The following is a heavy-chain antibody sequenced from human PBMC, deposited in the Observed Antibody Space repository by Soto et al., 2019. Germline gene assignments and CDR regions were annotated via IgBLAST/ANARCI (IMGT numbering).Heavy chain of an antibody. CDR3: ARQAVAAPFDY. J-gene: IGHJ4*02. CDR1: GGSISSYY. D-gene: IGHD6-19*01. CDR2: IYYSGSA. Sequence: SETLSLTCTVSGGSISSYYWSWVRQPPGKGLEWIGSIYYSGSANYNPSLKSRVTISVDTSKNQFSLKLSSVTAADTAVYYCARQAVAAPFDYWGQGTQVTVSS. V-gene: IGHV4-59*08.